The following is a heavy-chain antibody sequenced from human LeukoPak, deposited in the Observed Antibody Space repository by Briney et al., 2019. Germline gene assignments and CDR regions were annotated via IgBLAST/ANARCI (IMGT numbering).Heavy chain of an antibody. CDR3: ARTVVYSSSSPYYYGMDV. CDR2: IIPIFGTT. D-gene: IGHD6-6*01. Sequence: SVKVSCKASGGTFSYYAISWVRQAPGQGLEWMGGIIPIFGTTNYAQKFQGRVTITADESTSTAYMELSSLRSEDTAVYYCARTVVYSSSSPYYYGMDVWGQGTTVTVSS. CDR1: GGTFSYYA. V-gene: IGHV1-69*13. J-gene: IGHJ6*02.